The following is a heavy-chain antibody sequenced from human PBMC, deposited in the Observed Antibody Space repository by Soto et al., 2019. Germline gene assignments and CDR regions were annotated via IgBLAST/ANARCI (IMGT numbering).Heavy chain of an antibody. CDR1: GGTFSNSV. D-gene: IGHD3-10*01. CDR3: AKEFRARTGYFDP. V-gene: IGHV1-69*13. J-gene: IGHJ5*02. Sequence: GASVKVSCKASGGTFSNSVISWVRQAPGQGLEWMGGIIPIFDTANYAQRLEGRVTIIADESTSTAYLELRSLRSEDTAVYYCAKEFRARTGYFDPWGQGTLVTVSS. CDR2: IIPIFDTA.